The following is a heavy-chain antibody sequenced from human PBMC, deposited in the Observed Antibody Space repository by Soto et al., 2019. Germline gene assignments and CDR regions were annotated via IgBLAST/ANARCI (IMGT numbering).Heavy chain of an antibody. Sequence: QVQLVESGGGVVQPGRSLRLSCAASGFTLSRHTMHWVRQAPGQGLEWVAAISDDGSNTDYADSVKGRFTISSDNSKNTLYLQMNSLSSEDTAVHHCEREVYYAFWSGFNTHPYYFDDWGQGTLVTVSS. V-gene: IGHV3-30-3*01. J-gene: IGHJ4*02. D-gene: IGHD3-3*01. CDR3: EREVYYAFWSGFNTHPYYFDD. CDR2: ISDDGSNT. CDR1: GFTLSRHT.